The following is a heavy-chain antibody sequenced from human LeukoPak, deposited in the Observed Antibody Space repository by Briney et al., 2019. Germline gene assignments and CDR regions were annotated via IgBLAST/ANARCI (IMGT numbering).Heavy chain of an antibody. D-gene: IGHD5-24*01. Sequence: ASVKVSCKASGYTFTSYGISWVRQAPGQGLEWMGWISDYNGNTNYAQKLQGRVTMTTDTSTSTAYMELRSLRSDDTAVYYCARDGDGYNPIYSNYWGQGTLVTVSS. CDR1: GYTFTSYG. J-gene: IGHJ4*02. V-gene: IGHV1-18*01. CDR3: ARDGDGYNPIYSNY. CDR2: ISDYNGNT.